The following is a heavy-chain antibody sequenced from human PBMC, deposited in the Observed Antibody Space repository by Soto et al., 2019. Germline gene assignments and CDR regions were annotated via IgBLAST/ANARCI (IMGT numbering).Heavy chain of an antibody. CDR1: GCIFSNYV. Sequence: GGSLRLSCAASGCIFSNYVMYWVRQAPGKGLEWVSFMSYDGTTKYYADSVKGRFTISRDNSKNTLYLQMNSLRPEDTAVYYCARQVLWSRYFDYWGQGTLVTVSS. J-gene: IGHJ4*02. CDR2: MSYDGTTK. V-gene: IGHV3-30-3*01. D-gene: IGHD2-15*01. CDR3: ARQVLWSRYFDY.